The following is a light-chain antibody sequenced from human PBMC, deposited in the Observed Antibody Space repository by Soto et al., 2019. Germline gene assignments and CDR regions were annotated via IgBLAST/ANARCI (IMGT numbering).Light chain of an antibody. CDR3: AAWDDSLSGRYV. V-gene: IGLV1-47*02. J-gene: IGLJ1*01. Sequence: QSVLTQPPSASGTPGQRVTISCSGSSSNIGSNYVYWYQQLPGTAPKLLIHSNNQRPSGVPDRFSGSKSGTSASLAISGLRSEDEADYYCAAWDDSLSGRYVFGTGTKVTVL. CDR1: SSNIGSNY. CDR2: SNN.